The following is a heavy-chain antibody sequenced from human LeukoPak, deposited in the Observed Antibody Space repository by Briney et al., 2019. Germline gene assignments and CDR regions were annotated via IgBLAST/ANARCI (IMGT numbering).Heavy chain of an antibody. CDR3: AREPGLLWFGETDY. J-gene: IGHJ4*02. V-gene: IGHV4-34*01. CDR2: INHSGST. D-gene: IGHD3-10*01. CDR1: GGSFSGYY. Sequence: SETLSLTCAVSGGSFSGYYWSWIRQPPGKGLEWIGEINHSGSTNYNPSLKSRVTISVDTSKIQFSLKLSSVTAADTAVYYCAREPGLLWFGETDYWGQGTLVTVSS.